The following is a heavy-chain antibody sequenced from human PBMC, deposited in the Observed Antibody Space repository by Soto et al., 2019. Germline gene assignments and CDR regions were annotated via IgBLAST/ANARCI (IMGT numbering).Heavy chain of an antibody. V-gene: IGHV1-18*01. J-gene: IGHJ6*02. Sequence: ASVKVSCKTSGYIFTSYGIGWARQAPGQGLEWMGWINTYNGKTNYAQNLQGRVTLTTDTSTSTAYMGLRSLRSNDTAIYYCAMVDVYVTPSPQDVWGQGTTVTVSS. D-gene: IGHD3-16*01. CDR3: AMVDVYVTPSPQDV. CDR1: GYIFTSYG. CDR2: INTYNGKT.